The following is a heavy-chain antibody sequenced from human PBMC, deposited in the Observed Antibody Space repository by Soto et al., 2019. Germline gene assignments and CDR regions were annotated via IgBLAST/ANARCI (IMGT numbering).Heavy chain of an antibody. D-gene: IGHD3-3*01. V-gene: IGHV4-31*11. Sequence: QVQLQESGPGLVKPSQTLSLTCAVSGGSINSGGYYWSWIRQHPGKGLEWIGYIYYSGSTYYNPSLKSRVTISVDTSKNQFSLNLSSVTDADTAVYYCARDPNPIFDTWGQGILVTVSS. CDR2: IYYSGST. CDR3: ARDPNPIFDT. J-gene: IGHJ5*02. CDR1: GGSINSGGYY.